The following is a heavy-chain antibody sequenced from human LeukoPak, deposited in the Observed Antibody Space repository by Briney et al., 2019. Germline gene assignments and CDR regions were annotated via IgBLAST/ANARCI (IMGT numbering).Heavy chain of an antibody. CDR1: GGSVNSGGYY. CDR2: IYFSGST. Sequence: PSETLSLTCTVSGGSVNSGGYYWSWIRQYPGRGLEWIGYIYFSGSTFYNPSFESRVFISLDTSKNQFSLRLSSATAADTAIYYCARQPPGSGYQYRYYFDYWGQGTLVTVSS. V-gene: IGHV4-31*03. J-gene: IGHJ4*02. CDR3: ARQPPGSGYQYRYYFDY. D-gene: IGHD3-22*01.